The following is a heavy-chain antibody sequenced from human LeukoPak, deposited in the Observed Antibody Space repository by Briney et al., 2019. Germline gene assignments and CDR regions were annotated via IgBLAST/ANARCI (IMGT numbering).Heavy chain of an antibody. CDR2: ISGSGGST. CDR3: AKVPTYYYDSSGYYYVDY. D-gene: IGHD3-22*01. J-gene: IGHJ4*02. V-gene: IGHV3-23*01. Sequence: GGSLGLSCAASGFTFSSYAMSWVRQAPGKGLEWVSAISGSGGSTYYADSVKGRFTISRDNSKNTLYLQMNSLRAEDTAVYYSAKVPTYYYDSSGYYYVDYWGQGTLVTVSS. CDR1: GFTFSSYA.